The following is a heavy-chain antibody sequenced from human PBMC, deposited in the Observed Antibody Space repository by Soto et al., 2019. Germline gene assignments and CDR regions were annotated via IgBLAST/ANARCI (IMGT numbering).Heavy chain of an antibody. CDR3: ARGDCSGGSCYPAEYFQH. J-gene: IGHJ1*01. D-gene: IGHD2-15*01. CDR1: GFTFSSYS. CDR2: ISSSSSTI. V-gene: IGHV3-48*02. Sequence: EAQLVESGGGLVQPGGSLRLSCAASGFTFSSYSMNWVRQAPGKGLEWVSYISSSSSTIYYADSVKGRFTISRDNAKNSLYLQMNSLRDEDTAVYYCARGDCSGGSCYPAEYFQHWGQGTLVTVSS.